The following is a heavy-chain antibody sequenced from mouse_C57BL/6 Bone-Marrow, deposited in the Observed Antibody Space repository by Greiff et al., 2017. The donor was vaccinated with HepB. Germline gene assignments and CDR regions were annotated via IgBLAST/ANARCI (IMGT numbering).Heavy chain of an antibody. Sequence: VQWVESGAELARPGASVKLSCKASGYTFTSYGISWVKQRTGQGLEWIGEIYPRSGNTYYNEKFKGKATLTADKSSSTAYMELRSLTSEDSAVYFCATYDYDVDWFAYWGQGTLVTVSA. CDR3: ATYDYDVDWFAY. CDR1: GYTFTSYG. CDR2: IYPRSGNT. J-gene: IGHJ3*01. D-gene: IGHD2-4*01. V-gene: IGHV1-81*01.